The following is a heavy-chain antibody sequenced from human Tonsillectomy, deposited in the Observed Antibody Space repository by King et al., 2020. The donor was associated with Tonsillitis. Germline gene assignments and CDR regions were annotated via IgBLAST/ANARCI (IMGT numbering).Heavy chain of an antibody. CDR1: GGSISSSSYY. J-gene: IGHJ4*02. CDR3: AIHPPPYYYGSGVIGG. V-gene: IGHV4-39*07. CDR2: IYYSGST. Sequence: QLQESGPGLVKPSETLSLTCTVSGGSISSSSYYWGWIRQPPGKGLEWIGSIYYSGSTYYNPSLKSRFTISVDTSKNQFSLKLSTVTAADTAVYYCAIHPPPYYYGSGVIGGWGQGTLVTVSS. D-gene: IGHD3-10*01.